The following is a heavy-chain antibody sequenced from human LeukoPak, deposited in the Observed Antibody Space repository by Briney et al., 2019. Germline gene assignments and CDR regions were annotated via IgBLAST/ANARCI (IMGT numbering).Heavy chain of an antibody. CDR3: ARSILPAANAIDY. J-gene: IGHJ4*02. D-gene: IGHD2-2*01. Sequence: PGGSLRLSCAASGFTFSDYYMNWIRQAPGKGLERISYMSSSGSTISYADSVTGRFTVSRDNAKNSLYLQINSLRAEDTAVYYCARSILPAANAIDYWGQGTLLTVSS. V-gene: IGHV3-11*04. CDR1: GFTFSDYY. CDR2: MSSSGSTI.